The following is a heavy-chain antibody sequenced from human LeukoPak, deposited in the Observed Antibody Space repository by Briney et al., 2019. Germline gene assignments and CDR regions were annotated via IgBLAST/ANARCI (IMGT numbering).Heavy chain of an antibody. CDR1: GLTFRNYW. CDR3: ARHSMGWSEGTY. D-gene: IGHD6-19*01. V-gene: IGHV3-7*03. Sequence: GGALRLFCAASGLTFRNYWMTWVRQASGKGLEGVADKKQDGSEKKYVDSEGSRFTIARDNAKTSLLLQINSRRAEDTAEYYCARHSMGWSEGTYWGQGTLVTVTS. J-gene: IGHJ4*02. CDR2: KKQDGSEK.